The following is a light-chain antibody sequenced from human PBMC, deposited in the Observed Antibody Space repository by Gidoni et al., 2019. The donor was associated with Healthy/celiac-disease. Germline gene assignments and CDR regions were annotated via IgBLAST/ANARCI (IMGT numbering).Light chain of an antibody. Sequence: DIVMTQSPASLAASVGERATINGKSSPSVLYSSNNKNYLAWYQQKPGQPPKLLIYWASTRESGVPDRMSGSGSGTDFTLTISSLQAEDVAVYYCQQYYSTPRTFGQGTKLEIK. CDR3: QQYYSTPRT. J-gene: IGKJ2*01. CDR2: WAS. CDR1: PSVLYSSNNKNY. V-gene: IGKV4-1*01.